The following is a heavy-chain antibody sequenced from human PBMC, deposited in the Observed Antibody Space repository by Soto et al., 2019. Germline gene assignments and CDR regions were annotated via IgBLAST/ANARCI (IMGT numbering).Heavy chain of an antibody. CDR3: ARGPHTTSSYRGVFHY. Sequence: WWSLRLSCSASVFTFSSYWMHWVRQVPGKGLVWVTRIDGDGSSTTYADSVKGRFTVSRDNAKNTLFLQMSSLRAEDTAVYYCARGPHTTSSYRGVFHYWGQGSLVTVSS. J-gene: IGHJ4*02. CDR1: VFTFSSYW. CDR2: IDGDGSST. V-gene: IGHV3-74*01. D-gene: IGHD1-1*01.